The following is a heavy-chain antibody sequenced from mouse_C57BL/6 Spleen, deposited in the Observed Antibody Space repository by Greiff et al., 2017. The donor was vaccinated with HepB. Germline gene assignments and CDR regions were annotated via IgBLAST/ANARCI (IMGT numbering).Heavy chain of an antibody. CDR2: ISGGGGNT. J-gene: IGHJ2*01. Sequence: EVKLVESGGGLVKPGGSLKLSCAASGFTFSSYTMSWVRQTPEKRLEWVATISGGGGNTYYPDSVKGRFTISRDNAKNTLYMQMNSLRSEDTALYYCAGLFTSYIDYWGQGTTLTVSS. V-gene: IGHV5-9*01. CDR1: GFTFSSYT. CDR3: AGLFTSYIDY.